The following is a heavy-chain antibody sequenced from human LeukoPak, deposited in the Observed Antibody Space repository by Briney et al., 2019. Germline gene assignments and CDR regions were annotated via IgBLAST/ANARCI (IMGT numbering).Heavy chain of an antibody. D-gene: IGHD4-17*01. V-gene: IGHV3-30*04. Sequence: TGGSLRLSCAASGFTFSSYAMHWVRQAPGKGLEWVAVLSYDGSNKYYADSVKGRFTISRDNSKNTLYLQMNSLRAEDTAVYYCARVDGDYGPFDYWGQGTLVTVSS. J-gene: IGHJ4*02. CDR3: ARVDGDYGPFDY. CDR2: LSYDGSNK. CDR1: GFTFSSYA.